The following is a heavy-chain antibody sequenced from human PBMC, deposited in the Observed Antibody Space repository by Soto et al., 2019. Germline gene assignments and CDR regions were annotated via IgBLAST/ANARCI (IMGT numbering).Heavy chain of an antibody. J-gene: IGHJ6*02. D-gene: IGHD3-10*01. Sequence: QVQLVESGGGVVQPGRSLRRSCAASGFTFISYAMHWVRQAPGKGLEWVAVISFDGRTEYYADSVKGRFTISRDNSKNTVYLQMNSLRSEDTAVYYCARSRHGSGSYTHFYYGLDVWGQGTTVTVSS. CDR3: ARSRHGSGSYTHFYYGLDV. CDR2: ISFDGRTE. V-gene: IGHV3-30*04. CDR1: GFTFISYA.